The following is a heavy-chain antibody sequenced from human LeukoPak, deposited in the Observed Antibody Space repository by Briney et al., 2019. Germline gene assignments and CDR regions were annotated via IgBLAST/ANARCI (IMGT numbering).Heavy chain of an antibody. Sequence: PGGSLRLSCAASGFTFSSYAMHWVRQAPGKGLEWVAVISYDGSNKYYADSVKGRFTISRDNSKNTLYLQMNSLRAEDTAVYYCNIAAAATWVYFQHWGQGTLVTVSS. V-gene: IGHV3-30-3*01. CDR3: NIAAAATWVYFQH. J-gene: IGHJ1*01. CDR1: GFTFSSYA. D-gene: IGHD6-13*01. CDR2: ISYDGSNK.